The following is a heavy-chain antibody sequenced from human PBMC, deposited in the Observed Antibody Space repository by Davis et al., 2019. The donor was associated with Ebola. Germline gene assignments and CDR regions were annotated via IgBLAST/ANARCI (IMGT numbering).Heavy chain of an antibody. V-gene: IGHV3-23*01. CDR2: ISGSSGDT. Sequence: PGGSLRLSCAASGFTFSDYGMYWVRQAPGKGLEWVATISGSSGDTYYADSAEGRFTISRDLSKNTLYLQMNSLKAEDTAVYYCANDPGIQVSFDFWGQGAQVTVSS. CDR1: GFTFSDYG. D-gene: IGHD5-18*01. J-gene: IGHJ4*02. CDR3: ANDPGIQVSFDF.